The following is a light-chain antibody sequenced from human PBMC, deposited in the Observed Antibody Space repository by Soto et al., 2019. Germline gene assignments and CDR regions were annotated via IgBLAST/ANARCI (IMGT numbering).Light chain of an antibody. V-gene: IGKV1-39*01. CDR1: QSIGSF. CDR3: QQSYTTPQT. CDR2: VAS. Sequence: DIQMTQSPSSLSASVGDRVTITCRASQSIGSFLNWYQHKPGKAPNLLIYVASSLQGGVPSRLSGSGSGTDFTLTISSLHPEDFATYYCQQSYTTPQTFGQGTKVEIK. J-gene: IGKJ1*01.